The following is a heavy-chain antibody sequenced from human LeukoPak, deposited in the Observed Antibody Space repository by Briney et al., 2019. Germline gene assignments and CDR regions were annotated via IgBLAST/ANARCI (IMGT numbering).Heavy chain of an antibody. Sequence: PSETLSLTCTASGGSISNYYWSWIRQPPGKGLEWIAYIYYSGSTNYNPSLKSRVTISVDTSKNQFSLQLSSVTAADTAVYYCARDWELYYDILTGYYFHGMDVWGQGTTVTVSS. V-gene: IGHV4-59*01. CDR3: ARDWELYYDILTGYYFHGMDV. J-gene: IGHJ6*02. CDR2: IYYSGST. CDR1: GGSISNYY. D-gene: IGHD3-9*01.